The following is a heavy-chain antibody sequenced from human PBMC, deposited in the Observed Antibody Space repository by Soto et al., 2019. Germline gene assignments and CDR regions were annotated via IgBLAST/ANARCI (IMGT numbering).Heavy chain of an antibody. D-gene: IGHD3-22*01. Sequence: SETLSLTCTVSGGSISSSSYYWGWIRQPPGKGLEWIGSIYYSGSTYYNPSLKSRVNISVDTSKNQFSLKLSSVTAAVTAVYYCVRVAGYDSSGELAYWGQGTLVTVSS. CDR3: VRVAGYDSSGELAY. V-gene: IGHV4-39*07. CDR1: GGSISSSSYY. J-gene: IGHJ4*02. CDR2: IYYSGST.